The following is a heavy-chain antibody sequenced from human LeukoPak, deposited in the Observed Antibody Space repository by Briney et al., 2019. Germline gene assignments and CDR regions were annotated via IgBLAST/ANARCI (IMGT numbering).Heavy chain of an antibody. CDR2: INQDGSVK. D-gene: IGHD1-7*01. CDR3: ARAGTYETTWYH. J-gene: IGHJ5*02. V-gene: IGHV3-7*01. Sequence: GGALRLSCAASGFTFSNYWMSWVRQAPGKGLEWVANINQDGSVKYYVDSVKGGFTISRDNAENSLYLQMNSLRAEDAALYFCARAGTYETTWYHWGQGTLVTVSS. CDR1: GFTFSNYW.